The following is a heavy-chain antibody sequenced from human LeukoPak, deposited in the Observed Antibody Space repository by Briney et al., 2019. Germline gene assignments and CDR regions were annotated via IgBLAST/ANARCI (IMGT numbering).Heavy chain of an antibody. J-gene: IGHJ4*02. Sequence: GESLKISCKGSGYSFTSYWIGWVRQMPGKGLEWMGIIYPGDSDTRYSPSFQGQVTISADKSISTAYLQWSSLKASDTAMYYCARPSDCSGGSCYPAHWGQGPLVTVSS. D-gene: IGHD2-15*01. CDR3: ARPSDCSGGSCYPAH. V-gene: IGHV5-51*01. CDR2: IYPGDSDT. CDR1: GYSFTSYW.